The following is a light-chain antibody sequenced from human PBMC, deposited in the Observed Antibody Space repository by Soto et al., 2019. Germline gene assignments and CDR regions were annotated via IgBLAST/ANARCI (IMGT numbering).Light chain of an antibody. CDR2: EVS. J-gene: IGLJ3*02. CDR3: CSYAGSSTSWV. V-gene: IGLV2-23*02. CDR1: ASDIGYYNF. Sequence: QSALTQPASVSGSLGQSITISCTGAASDIGYYNFVSWYQQHPGKAPKLMIYEVSKRPSGVSNRFSGSKSGNTASLTISGLQAEDEADYYCCSYAGSSTSWVFGGGTKLTVL.